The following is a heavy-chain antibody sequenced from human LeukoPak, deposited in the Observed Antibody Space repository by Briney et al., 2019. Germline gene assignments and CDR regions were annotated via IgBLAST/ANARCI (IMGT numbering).Heavy chain of an antibody. J-gene: IGHJ4*02. CDR3: ARDLYSYGSEYFDY. CDR2: IYTSGST. D-gene: IGHD5-18*01. Sequence: SETLSLTCTVSGGSISSYYWSWIRQPAGKGLEWIGRIYTSGSTNHNPSLKSRVTMSVDTSKNQFSLKLSSVTAADTAVYYCARDLYSYGSEYFDYWGQGTLVTVSS. V-gene: IGHV4-4*07. CDR1: GGSISSYY.